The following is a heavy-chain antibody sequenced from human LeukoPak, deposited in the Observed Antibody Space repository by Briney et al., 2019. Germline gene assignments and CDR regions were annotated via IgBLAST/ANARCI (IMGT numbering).Heavy chain of an antibody. J-gene: IGHJ4*02. CDR3: TTELYYYDSSGYDYYFDY. CDR2: IKSKTDGGTT. V-gene: IGHV3-15*07. CDR1: GFTFSNAW. D-gene: IGHD3-22*01. Sequence: GGSLRLSCAASGFTFSNAWMNWVRQAPGKGLEWVGRIKSKTDGGTTDYAAPVKGRFTISRDDSKNTLYLQMNSLKTEDTAVYYCTTELYYYDSSGYDYYFDYWGQGTLVTVSS.